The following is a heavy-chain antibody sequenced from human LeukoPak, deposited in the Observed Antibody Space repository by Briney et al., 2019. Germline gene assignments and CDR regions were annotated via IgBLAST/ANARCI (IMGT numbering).Heavy chain of an antibody. CDR1: GFTFNSYA. CDR3: AKDPTSVGGRHDWLLDS. CDR2: IGFGDDSA. D-gene: IGHD3-9*01. Sequence: GGSLRLSCAASGFTFNSYAMSWVRQAPGKGLEWVSTIGFGDDSAYYADSVKGRFTISRDNSKNTLYLQMNYLRAEDTAVYYCAKDPTSVGGRHDWLLDSWGQGTLVAVSS. V-gene: IGHV3-23*01. J-gene: IGHJ5*02.